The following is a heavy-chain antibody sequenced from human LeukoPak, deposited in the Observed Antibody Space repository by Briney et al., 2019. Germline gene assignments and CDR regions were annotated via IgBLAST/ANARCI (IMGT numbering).Heavy chain of an antibody. CDR3: VRLAGNPPDNWFDT. CDR2: INPNTGRT. Sequence: GASVKVSCKASGYTFTGYHLHWVRQAPGQGLEWMGWINPNTGRTNYAQKFQSRVTMTRDTPITTAHMELRRLKFDDMAVYFCVRLAGNPPDNWFDTWGQGTLVTVSS. CDR1: GYTFTGYH. V-gene: IGHV1-2*02. J-gene: IGHJ5*02.